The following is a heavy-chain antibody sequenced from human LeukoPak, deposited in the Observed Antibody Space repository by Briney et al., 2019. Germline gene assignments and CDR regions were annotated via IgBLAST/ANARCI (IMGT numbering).Heavy chain of an antibody. V-gene: IGHV1-2*02. CDR3: YLRYFDWLLFFDY. Sequence: ASVKVSCKASGGTFSSYAISWVRQAPGQGLEWMGWINPNSGGTNYAQKFQGRVTMTRDTSISTAYMELSRLRSDDTAVYYCYLRYFDWLLFFDYWGQGTPVTVSS. CDR1: GGTFSSYA. J-gene: IGHJ4*02. D-gene: IGHD3-9*01. CDR2: INPNSGGT.